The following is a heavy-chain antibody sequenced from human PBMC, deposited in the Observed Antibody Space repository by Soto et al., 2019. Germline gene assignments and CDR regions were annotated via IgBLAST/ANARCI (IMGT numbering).Heavy chain of an antibody. Sequence: EVQLLESGGGLVQPGGSLRLSCAASGFTFSSYAMSWVHQAPGKGLEWVSAIGVSGDTTYYADSVKGRFTISRDNSKNTLYLQMGSLRAEETAVYYCAKVRRFGELRSLYWGQGTLVTVSS. V-gene: IGHV3-23*01. J-gene: IGHJ4*02. CDR3: AKVRRFGELRSLY. CDR1: GFTFSSYA. CDR2: IGVSGDTT. D-gene: IGHD3-10*01.